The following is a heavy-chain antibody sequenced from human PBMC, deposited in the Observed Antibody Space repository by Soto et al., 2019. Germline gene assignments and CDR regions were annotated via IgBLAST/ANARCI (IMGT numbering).Heavy chain of an antibody. CDR2: IFYNGIT. CDR1: GVSLTSYY. CDR3: ARGKGTHRY. J-gene: IGHJ4*02. Sequence: SDTLSLTCSVSGVSLTSYYWSWIRQTPGKTLEWIGCIFYNGITNYNPSLKSRVTISLDMSKNQFSLKLKSVSAEDTALYYCARGKGTHRYWGPGTLVTVSS. D-gene: IGHD3-10*01. V-gene: IGHV4-59*01.